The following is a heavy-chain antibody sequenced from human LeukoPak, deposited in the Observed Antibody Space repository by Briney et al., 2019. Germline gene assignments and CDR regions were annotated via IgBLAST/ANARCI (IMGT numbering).Heavy chain of an antibody. Sequence: SETLSLTCTVSGGSISSYYWSWIRQPPGKGLEWIGYIYTGGSTNYNPSLKSRVTISVDTSKNQFSLKLSSVTAADTAVYYCARAITGTSLVGGYYYYYMDVWGKGTTVTVSS. CDR3: ARAITGTSLVGGYYYYYMDV. CDR1: GGSISSYY. J-gene: IGHJ6*03. D-gene: IGHD1-20*01. CDR2: IYTGGST. V-gene: IGHV4-4*09.